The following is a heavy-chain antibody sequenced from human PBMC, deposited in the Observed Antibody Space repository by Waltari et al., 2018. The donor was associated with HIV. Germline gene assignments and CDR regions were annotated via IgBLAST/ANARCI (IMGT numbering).Heavy chain of an antibody. CDR3: ARQGFLEWLPRGMDV. CDR1: GYSFTSYW. V-gene: IGHV5-51*01. CDR2: IYPGDSDT. J-gene: IGHJ6*02. D-gene: IGHD3-3*01. Sequence: EVQLVQSGAEVKKPGESLKISCKDSGYSFTSYWIGWVRQMPGKGLEWMGIIYPGDSDTRYSPSFQGQVTISADKSISTAYLQWSSLKASDTAMYYCARQGFLEWLPRGMDVWGQGTTVTVSS.